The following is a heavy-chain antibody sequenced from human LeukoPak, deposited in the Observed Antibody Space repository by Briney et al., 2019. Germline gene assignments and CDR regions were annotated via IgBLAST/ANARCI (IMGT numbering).Heavy chain of an antibody. V-gene: IGHV3-9*01. D-gene: IGHD6-19*01. Sequence: GGSLRLSCAASGFTFDDYAMHWVRQVPGKGLEWVSGITWNSGSIAYADSVKGRFTISRDNAKNSLYLQMNSLRAEDTALYYCAKGSSGWSTDAFDIWGQGTMVTVSS. CDR1: GFTFDDYA. CDR2: ITWNSGSI. CDR3: AKGSSGWSTDAFDI. J-gene: IGHJ3*02.